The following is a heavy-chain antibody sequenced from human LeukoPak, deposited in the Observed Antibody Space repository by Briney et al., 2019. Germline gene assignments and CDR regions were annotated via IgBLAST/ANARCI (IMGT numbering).Heavy chain of an antibody. CDR2: IYHSGST. J-gene: IGHJ5*02. D-gene: IGHD6-19*01. CDR1: GYSISSGYY. Sequence: PSETLSLTCAVSGYSISSGYYWGWIRQPPGKGLEWLGSIYHSGSTYYNPSLKSRVTISVDTSKNQFSLKLSSVTAADTAVYYCARTTIAVAGLDWFDPWGQGTLVTVSS. CDR3: ARTTIAVAGLDWFDP. V-gene: IGHV4-38-2*01.